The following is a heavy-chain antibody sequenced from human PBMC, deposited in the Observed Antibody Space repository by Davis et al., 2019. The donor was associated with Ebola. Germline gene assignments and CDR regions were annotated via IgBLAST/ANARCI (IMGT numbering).Heavy chain of an antibody. CDR1: GFSLTTSGMG. J-gene: IGHJ4*02. CDR3: ARSRRSGGYYFFDY. Sequence: SGPTLVKPTQTLTLTCTFSGFSLTTSGMGVNWIRQPPGKALEWLGVIDWDDDKYYSTSLRARLSISKDTSKNEVVLTMTNLDPVDTATYYCARSRRSGGYYFFDYWGQGTLVTVSS. CDR2: IDWDDDK. D-gene: IGHD1-26*01. V-gene: IGHV2-70*01.